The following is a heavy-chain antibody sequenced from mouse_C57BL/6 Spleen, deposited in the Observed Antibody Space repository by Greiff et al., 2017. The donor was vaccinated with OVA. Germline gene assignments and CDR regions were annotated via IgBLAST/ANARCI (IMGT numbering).Heavy chain of an antibody. CDR1: GFTFSSYG. Sequence: EVQGVESGGDLVKPGGSLKLSCAASGFTFSSYGMSWVRQTPDKRLEWVATISSGGSYTYYPDSVKGRFTISRDNAKNTLYLQMSSLKSEDTAMYYCARHTMITTFYAMDYWGQGTSVTVSS. CDR3: ARHTMITTFYAMDY. D-gene: IGHD2-4*01. J-gene: IGHJ4*01. V-gene: IGHV5-6*01. CDR2: ISSGGSYT.